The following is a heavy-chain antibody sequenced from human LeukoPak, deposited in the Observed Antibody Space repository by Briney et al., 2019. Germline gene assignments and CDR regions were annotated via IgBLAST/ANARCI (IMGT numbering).Heavy chain of an antibody. CDR2: IYSVGST. J-gene: IGHJ6*02. CDR3: PRDWGYSYGYGYYGMDV. D-gene: IGHD5-18*01. CDR1: GFTVSSNY. V-gene: IGHV3-53*04. Sequence: PGGCLTLSCAASGFTVSSNYMRWVGPAAGKGVEWVSVIYSVGSTYYAKSVKGRFTISRHNSKNTLYLHMNSLRAEHTALYYWPRDWGYSYGYGYYGMDVWSQGTTVTVSS.